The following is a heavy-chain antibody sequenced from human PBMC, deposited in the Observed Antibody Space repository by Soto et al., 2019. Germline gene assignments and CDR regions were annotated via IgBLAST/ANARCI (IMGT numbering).Heavy chain of an antibody. CDR2: IFTGGDT. J-gene: IGHJ4*02. CDR3: AKELHYSSGSPMYYFDS. D-gene: IGHD6-19*01. Sequence: VGSLRLSCAASGFAVSSNYMSWVRQAPGKGLEWVSVIFTGGDTYSADSVKGRFTMSRDSSKTTLYLQMNSLRAEDTAVYYCAKELHYSSGSPMYYFDSWGPGTLVTVSS. V-gene: IGHV3-53*01. CDR1: GFAVSSNY.